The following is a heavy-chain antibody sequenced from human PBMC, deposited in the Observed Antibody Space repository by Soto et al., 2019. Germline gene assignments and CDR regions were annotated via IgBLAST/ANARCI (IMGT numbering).Heavy chain of an antibody. CDR2: IYYSGST. V-gene: IGHV4-31*03. CDR3: ARHNYSSSWYGGNYYYYGMDV. CDR1: GGSISSCGYY. J-gene: IGHJ6*02. Sequence: SETLSLTCTVSGGSISSCGYYWSWIRQHPGKGLEWIGYIYYSGSTYYNPSLKSRVTISVDTSKNQFSLKLSSATAADTAVYYCARHNYSSSWYGGNYYYYGMDVWGQGTTVTVSS. D-gene: IGHD6-13*01.